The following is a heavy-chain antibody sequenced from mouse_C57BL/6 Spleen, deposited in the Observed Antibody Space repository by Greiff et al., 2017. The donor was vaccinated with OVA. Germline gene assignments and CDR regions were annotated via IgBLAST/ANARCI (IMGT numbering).Heavy chain of an antibody. CDR2: IRNKANGYTT. V-gene: IGHV7-3*01. J-gene: IGHJ4*01. Sequence: EVMLVESGGGLVQPGGSLSLSCAASGFTFTDYYMSWVRQPPGKALEWLGFIRNKANGYTTEYSASVKGRFTISRDNSQSILYLQMNALRAEDSATYYCARYISPFIYAMDYWGQGTSVTVSS. D-gene: IGHD1-1*01. CDR3: ARYISPFIYAMDY. CDR1: GFTFTDYY.